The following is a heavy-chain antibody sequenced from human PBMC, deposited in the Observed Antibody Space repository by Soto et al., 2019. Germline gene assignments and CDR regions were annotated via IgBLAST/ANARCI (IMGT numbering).Heavy chain of an antibody. D-gene: IGHD3-9*01. Sequence: SETLSLTCAVSGYSINGGYYWGWIRQPPGKGLEWMGIIYHSGSTYYNPSLKSRITMSIDTSKNQFSLKLSSVTAADTAVYYCARDQFGHYDIFGTYYYYGMDVWGQGTTVTVSS. CDR2: IYHSGST. J-gene: IGHJ6*02. CDR3: ARDQFGHYDIFGTYYYYGMDV. CDR1: GYSINGGYY. V-gene: IGHV4-38-2*02.